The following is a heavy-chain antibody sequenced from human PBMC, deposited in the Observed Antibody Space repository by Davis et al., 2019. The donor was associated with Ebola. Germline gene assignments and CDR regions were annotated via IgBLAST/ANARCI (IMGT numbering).Heavy chain of an antibody. Sequence: PGGSLRLSCAASGFTFSSSGMHWVRQAPGKGLEWVAVISDDGSNKYYADSVKGRFTISRDNSKNTLYLQMNSLRAEDTAVYYCAKGSSGWGVDYFDYWGQGTLVTVSS. CDR1: GFTFSSSG. J-gene: IGHJ4*02. D-gene: IGHD6-19*01. V-gene: IGHV3-30*18. CDR2: ISDDGSNK. CDR3: AKGSSGWGVDYFDY.